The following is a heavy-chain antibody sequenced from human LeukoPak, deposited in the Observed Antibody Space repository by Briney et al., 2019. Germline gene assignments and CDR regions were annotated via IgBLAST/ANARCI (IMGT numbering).Heavy chain of an antibody. CDR2: ISSSSIYI. CDR1: GFTFSSST. D-gene: IGHD3-22*01. J-gene: IGHJ4*02. Sequence: GGSLRLSCVASGFTFSSSTMNWVRQAPGKGLEWVSSISSSSIYIYYADSVKGRFTISRDNAKNSLYLQMNSLRAEDTAVYYCATGVPYYYDSVFDYWGQGTLVTVSS. V-gene: IGHV3-21*01. CDR3: ATGVPYYYDSVFDY.